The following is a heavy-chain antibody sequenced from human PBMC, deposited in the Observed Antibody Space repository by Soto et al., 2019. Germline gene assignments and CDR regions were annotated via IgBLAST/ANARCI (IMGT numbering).Heavy chain of an antibody. V-gene: IGHV2-5*02. CDR1: GFSLTTSGVG. J-gene: IGHJ4*02. CDR2: TYWDDDK. Sequence: QITLKESGPTVVKPTETLTLTCTFSGFSLTTSGVGVGWVRQSPGKAPEWLALTYWDDDKRYSTSLKSRLTINKDTSKNQVVLTMANVDPADTANYYCAHRVLRTVFGLVTTTAIYFDFWGQGTPVVVSS. D-gene: IGHD3-3*01. CDR3: AHRVLRTVFGLVTTTAIYFDF.